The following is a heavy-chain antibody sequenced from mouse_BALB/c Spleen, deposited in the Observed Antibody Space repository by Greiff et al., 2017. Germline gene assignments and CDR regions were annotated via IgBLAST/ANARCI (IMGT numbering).Heavy chain of an antibody. CDR3: AREGDYYGTAWFAY. CDR1: GFTFSSYA. V-gene: IGHV5-6-5*01. CDR2: ISSGGST. J-gene: IGHJ3*01. D-gene: IGHD1-1*01. Sequence: DVHLVESGGGLVKPGGSLKLSCAASGFTFSSYAMSWVRQTPEKRLEWVASISSGGSTYYPDSVKGRFTISRDNARNILYLQMSSLRSEDTAMYYCAREGDYYGTAWFAYWGQGTLVTVSA.